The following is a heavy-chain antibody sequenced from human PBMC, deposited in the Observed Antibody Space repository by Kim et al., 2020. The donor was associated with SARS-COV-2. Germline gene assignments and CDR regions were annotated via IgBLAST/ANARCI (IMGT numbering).Heavy chain of an antibody. CDR3: ASNRGRDGYNWGWYFDL. V-gene: IGHV3-11*06. D-gene: IGHD5-12*01. J-gene: IGHJ2*01. Sequence: VKGRFTISRDNAKNSLYLQMNSLRAEDTAVYYCASNRGRDGYNWGWYFDLWGRGTLVTVSS.